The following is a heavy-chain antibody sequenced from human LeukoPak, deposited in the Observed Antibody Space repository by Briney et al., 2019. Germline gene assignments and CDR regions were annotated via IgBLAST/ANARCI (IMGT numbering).Heavy chain of an antibody. J-gene: IGHJ4*02. V-gene: IGHV3-53*01. D-gene: IGHD3-22*01. CDR3: SAFYDSSGYYAD. CDR2: IYSRCST. CDR1: GFTVSSNY. Sequence: PGGSLRLSCAASGFTVSSNYMSWVRQAPGKGLEWVSVIYSRCSTYYLDSVKCRFTISIDKSKNTLYLQLNSLRAEDTAVYYCSAFYDSSGYYADWGQGTLVTVSS.